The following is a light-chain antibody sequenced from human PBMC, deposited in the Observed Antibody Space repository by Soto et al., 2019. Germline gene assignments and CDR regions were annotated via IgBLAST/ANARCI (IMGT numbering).Light chain of an antibody. CDR3: QQSDNWPPWT. CDR2: GAS. CDR1: QSVSSN. V-gene: IGKV3-15*01. J-gene: IGKJ1*01. Sequence: EIVMTQSPATLSVSPGERATLSCRASQSVSSNLAWYQQRPGQAPRLLIHGASTRATGIPARFIGSGSGTEFTLTISSLQSEDFAVYYCQQSDNWPPWTFGQGTKVEIK.